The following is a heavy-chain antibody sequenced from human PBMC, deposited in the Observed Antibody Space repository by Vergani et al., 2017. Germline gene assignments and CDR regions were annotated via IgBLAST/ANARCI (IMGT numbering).Heavy chain of an antibody. J-gene: IGHJ6*03. CDR3: ARVNTETKGHLYYYYYMDG. D-gene: IGHD4-11*01. Sequence: QVQLQQWGGGLLKPSETLSLTCVVNGGSFTSYHWTWIRQSPGEGLEWVGDIDHTGRPDYNPSLKSRLTMSGDKSRNQFSLTLNSVTATDTAISFCARVNTETKGHLYYYYYMDGWRQGTAVTDS. CDR2: IDHTGRP. V-gene: IGHV4-34*01. CDR1: GGSFTSYH.